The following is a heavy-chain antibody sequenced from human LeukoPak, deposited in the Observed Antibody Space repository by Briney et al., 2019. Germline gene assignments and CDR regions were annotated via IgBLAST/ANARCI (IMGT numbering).Heavy chain of an antibody. D-gene: IGHD3-9*01. J-gene: IGHJ4*02. V-gene: IGHV3-30*04. CDR3: ARGDLLADDWLLSSESFDY. CDR2: ISYDGSNK. Sequence: PGRSLRLSCAASGFTFSSYAMHWVRQAPGKGLEWLAVISYDGSNKYYADSVKGRFTISRDNSKNTLYLQMNSLRAEDTAVYYCARGDLLADDWLLSSESFDYWGQGTLVTVSS. CDR1: GFTFSSYA.